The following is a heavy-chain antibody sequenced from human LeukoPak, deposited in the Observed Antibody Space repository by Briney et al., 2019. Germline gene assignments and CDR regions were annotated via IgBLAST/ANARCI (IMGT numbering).Heavy chain of an antibody. J-gene: IGHJ4*02. D-gene: IGHD4/OR15-4a*01. CDR2: ISAYNGNT. CDR3: ARLAWVVLSVRESYYFDY. CDR1: GYTFTSYG. Sequence: GASVKVSCKASGYTFTSYGISWVRQAPGQGLEWMGWISAYNGNTNYAQKLQGRVTMTTDTSTSTAYMELRSLRSDDMAVYYCARLAWVVLSVRESYYFDYWGQGTLDTVSS. V-gene: IGHV1-18*03.